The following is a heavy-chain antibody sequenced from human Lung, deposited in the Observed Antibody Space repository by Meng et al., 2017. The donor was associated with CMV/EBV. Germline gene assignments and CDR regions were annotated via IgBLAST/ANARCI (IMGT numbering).Heavy chain of an antibody. CDR2: ISSSGSTI. CDR3: ARDRGEYGYYDSSGYYAY. V-gene: IGHV3-11*04. Sequence: FGDDYMSWIRQAPGKGLEWVSYISSSGSTIYYADSVKGRFTISRDNAKNSLYLQMNSLRAEDTAVYYCARDRGEYGYYDSSGYYAYWGQGTLVTVSS. CDR1: FGDDY. J-gene: IGHJ4*02. D-gene: IGHD3-22*01.